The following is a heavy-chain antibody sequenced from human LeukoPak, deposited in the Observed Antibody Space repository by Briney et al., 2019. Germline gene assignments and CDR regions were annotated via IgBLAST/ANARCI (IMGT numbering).Heavy chain of an antibody. CDR3: ARSGNRIAAAGTDYFDY. V-gene: IGHV1-69*13. Sequence: SVKVSCKASGGTFSSYAISWVRQAPGQGLEWMGGIIPIFGTANYAQKFQGRVTITADESTSTAYMELSSVRSEDTAVYYCARSGNRIAAAGTDYFDYWGQGTLVTVSS. D-gene: IGHD6-13*01. J-gene: IGHJ4*02. CDR1: GGTFSSYA. CDR2: IIPIFGTA.